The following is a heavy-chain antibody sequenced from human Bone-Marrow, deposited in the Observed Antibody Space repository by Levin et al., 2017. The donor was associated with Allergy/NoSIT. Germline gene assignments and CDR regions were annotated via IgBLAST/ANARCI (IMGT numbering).Heavy chain of an antibody. Sequence: SCAASGFTFSDYYMSWIRQAPGKGLEWVSYISSSGSTIYYADSVKGRFTISRDNAKNSLYLQMNSLRAEDTAVYYCASGGRYSSPTDFDYWGQGTLVTVSS. J-gene: IGHJ4*02. CDR2: ISSSGSTI. V-gene: IGHV3-11*01. D-gene: IGHD6-13*01. CDR1: GFTFSDYY. CDR3: ASGGRYSSPTDFDY.